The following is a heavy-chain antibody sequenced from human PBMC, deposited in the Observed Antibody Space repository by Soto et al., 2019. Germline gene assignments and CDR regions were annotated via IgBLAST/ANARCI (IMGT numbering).Heavy chain of an antibody. CDR3: ARAPPANPDAFDI. Sequence: GASVKVSCKASGGTFSSYAISWVRQAPGQGLEWMGGIIPIFGTANYAQKFQGRVTITADESTSTAYMGLSSLRSEDTAVYYCARAPPANPDAFDIWGQGTMVTVSS. CDR2: IIPIFGTA. D-gene: IGHD7-27*01. J-gene: IGHJ3*02. CDR1: GGTFSSYA. V-gene: IGHV1-69*13.